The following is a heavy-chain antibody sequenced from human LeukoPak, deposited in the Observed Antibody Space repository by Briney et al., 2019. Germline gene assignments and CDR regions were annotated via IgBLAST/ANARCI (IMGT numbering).Heavy chain of an antibody. CDR3: ARNRGNSYMDV. CDR1: GGSFSSYD. CDR2: IGTCGDT. D-gene: IGHD1/OR15-1a*01. J-gene: IGHJ6*03. Sequence: GGSLRLSCAASGGSFSSYDRRWVRQSTGKGLEWVSRIGTCGDTYYPGSVKGRFTISRENAKNSLYLQMNSLRAGDTAVYYCARNRGNSYMDVSGKAITLSLSS. V-gene: IGHV3-13*04.